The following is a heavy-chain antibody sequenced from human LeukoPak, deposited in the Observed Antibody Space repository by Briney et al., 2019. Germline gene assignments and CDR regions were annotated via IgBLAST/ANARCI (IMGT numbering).Heavy chain of an antibody. CDR3: ARPASPRYCSGGSCYSWWFDP. CDR1: GYTFTGYY. D-gene: IGHD2-15*01. J-gene: IGHJ5*02. CDR2: INPNNGGT. V-gene: IGHV1-2*02. Sequence: ASVKVSCKASGYTFTGYYMHWVRQAPGQGLEWMGWINPNNGGTNYAQKFQGRVTMTRDTSISTAYMELSRLRSDDTAVYYCARPASPRYCSGGSCYSWWFDPWGQGTLVTVS.